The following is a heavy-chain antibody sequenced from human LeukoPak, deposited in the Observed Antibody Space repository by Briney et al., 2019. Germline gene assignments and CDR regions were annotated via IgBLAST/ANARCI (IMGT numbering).Heavy chain of an antibody. J-gene: IGHJ4*02. CDR2: MNPNSGNI. Sequence: GASVKVSCKASRYTFTSCDINWVRQATGQGLEWMGWMNPNSGNIGYGQSFQGRITMTRDISIGTAYMELSNLTSEDTAIYYCTRGSSGRRDNWGQGTLVTVSA. V-gene: IGHV1-8*01. D-gene: IGHD6-19*01. CDR1: RYTFTSCD. CDR3: TRGSSGRRDN.